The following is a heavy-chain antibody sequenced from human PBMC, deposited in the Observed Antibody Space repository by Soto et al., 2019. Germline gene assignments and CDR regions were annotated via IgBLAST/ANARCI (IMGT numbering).Heavy chain of an antibody. V-gene: IGHV1-18*01. Sequence: APVKVSCKASGYTFTGYGISWVRQAPGQGVEWMGWISAYNGNTNYAQKLQGRVTMTTDTSTSTAYMELRSLRSDDTAVYYCARDDSGYFDYWGQGTLVTVSS. CDR1: GYTFTGYG. J-gene: IGHJ4*02. CDR2: ISAYNGNT. D-gene: IGHD1-26*01. CDR3: ARDDSGYFDY.